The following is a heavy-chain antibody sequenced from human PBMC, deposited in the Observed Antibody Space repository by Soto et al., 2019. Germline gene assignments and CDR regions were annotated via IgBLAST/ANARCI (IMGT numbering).Heavy chain of an antibody. V-gene: IGHV1-46*01. Sequence: QVQLMQSGAEVKKPGASVKVSCKASGDTFTDYYIHWVRQAPGQGLEWMGTVNPSGGHTTYAQHFLGRVIMTRDTSTSTFYMELTSLTSDDTAIYYCARGGHVVVVTAALDYWGQGTLVTVSS. J-gene: IGHJ4*02. D-gene: IGHD2-21*02. CDR1: GDTFTDYY. CDR3: ARGGHVVVVTAALDY. CDR2: VNPSGGHT.